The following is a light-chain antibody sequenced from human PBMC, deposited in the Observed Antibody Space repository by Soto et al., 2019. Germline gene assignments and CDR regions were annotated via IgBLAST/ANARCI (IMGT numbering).Light chain of an antibody. Sequence: QSVLTQPPSASGTPGQRVTISCSGSSSNIGSNYVYWYQQLPGSAPKLLIYRNDQRPSGVPDRFSASKSGTAASLAISGLRSDDEADYHCAAWDDSLSAVVFGGGTKVTVL. V-gene: IGLV1-47*01. J-gene: IGLJ2*01. CDR1: SSNIGSNY. CDR3: AAWDDSLSAVV. CDR2: RND.